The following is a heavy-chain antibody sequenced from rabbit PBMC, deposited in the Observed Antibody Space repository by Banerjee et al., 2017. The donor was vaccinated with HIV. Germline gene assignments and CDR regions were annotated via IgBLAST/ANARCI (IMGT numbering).Heavy chain of an antibody. CDR1: GFSFSSSYW. D-gene: IGHD4-1*01. CDR2: IDVGTSGST. CDR3: ARDLAGVIGWNFNF. Sequence: QSLEESGGDLVKPGASLTLTCTASGFSFSSSYWICWVRQAPGKGLEWIACIDVGTSGSTYYASWAKGRFTISKTSWTTVTLQMTSLTAADTATYFCARDLAGVIGWNFNFWGPGTLVTVS. V-gene: IGHV1S40*01. J-gene: IGHJ6*01.